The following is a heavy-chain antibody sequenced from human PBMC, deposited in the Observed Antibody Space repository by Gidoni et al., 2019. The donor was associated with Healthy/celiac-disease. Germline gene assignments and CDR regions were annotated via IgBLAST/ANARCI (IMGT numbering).Heavy chain of an antibody. CDR1: GGSISSYY. CDR2: IYYSGST. D-gene: IGHD3-16*01. Sequence: QVQLQESGPGLVKPSETLSLTCTVSGGSISSYYWSWIRQPPGKGLEWIGYIYYSGSTNYNPSLKSRVTISVDTSKNQFSLKLSSVTAADTAVYYCATFGAGFDCWGQGTLVTVSS. V-gene: IGHV4-59*01. J-gene: IGHJ4*02. CDR3: ATFGAGFDC.